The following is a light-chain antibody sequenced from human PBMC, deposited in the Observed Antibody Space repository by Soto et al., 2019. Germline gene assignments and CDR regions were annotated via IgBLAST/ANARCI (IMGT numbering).Light chain of an antibody. V-gene: IGKV4-1*01. CDR3: HRDYSIPRT. J-gene: IGKJ1*01. CDR2: WAS. CDR1: QSVLHSPTNNNY. Sequence: DIVMTQSQDSLALSLGERATINCKSSQSVLHSPTNNNYLAWYQKKPGQPPKLLIYWASTRESGVPDRFSASGSGTDFNLTINSQQAEDEAGYYCHRDYSIPRTFGQGTKVELK.